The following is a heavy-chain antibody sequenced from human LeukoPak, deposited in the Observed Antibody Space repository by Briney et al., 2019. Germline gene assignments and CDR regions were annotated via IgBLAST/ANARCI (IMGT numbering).Heavy chain of an antibody. CDR2: INPSGGST. D-gene: IGHD2-15*01. CDR1: GYTFTSYY. V-gene: IGHV1-46*01. CDR3: ANRADKGYCSGGSCDYNYYYYMDV. J-gene: IGHJ6*03. Sequence: ASVKVSCKASGYTFTSYYMHWVRQAPGQGLEWMGIINPSGGSTSYAQKFQGRVTMTRDMSTSTVYMELSSLRSEDTAVYYCANRADKGYCSGGSCDYNYYYYMDVWGKGTTVTVSS.